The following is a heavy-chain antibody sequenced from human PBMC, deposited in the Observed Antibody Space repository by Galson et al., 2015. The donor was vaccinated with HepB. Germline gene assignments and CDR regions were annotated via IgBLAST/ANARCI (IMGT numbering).Heavy chain of an antibody. CDR3: ASVSATSCCVPFDY. V-gene: IGHV3-23*01. CDR1: GFTFTNYA. CDR2: ISGSGGST. J-gene: IGHJ4*02. D-gene: IGHD2-2*01. Sequence: SLRLSCAASGFTFTNYAMGWVRQGPGKGLEWVSSISGSGGSTYYAGSVKGRFTISRDNSKNTLYLQVNSLRAEDTAVYYCASVSATSCCVPFDYWGQGTLVAVSS.